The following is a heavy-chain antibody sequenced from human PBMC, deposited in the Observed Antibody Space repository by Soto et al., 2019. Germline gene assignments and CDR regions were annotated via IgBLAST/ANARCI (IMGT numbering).Heavy chain of an antibody. CDR3: ARDRQYYHFWSGYQHEGPYDMDV. Sequence: QVQLQQWGAGLLKPSETLSLTCVVYGGSFSGYYWTCIRQAPGKGLEWIGEINHSGGTNYNSSLKSLVTISVETSKNQLSLILYSVTAAYTAVYYCARDRQYYHFWSGYQHEGPYDMDVWGQGTKVTVSS. CDR1: GGSFSGYY. CDR2: INHSGGT. V-gene: IGHV4-34*02. D-gene: IGHD3-3*02. J-gene: IGHJ6*02.